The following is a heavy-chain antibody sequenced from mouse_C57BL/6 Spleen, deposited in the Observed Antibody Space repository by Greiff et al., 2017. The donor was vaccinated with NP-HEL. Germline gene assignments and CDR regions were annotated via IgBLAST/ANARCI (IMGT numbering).Heavy chain of an antibody. Sequence: VQLQQSGAELVRPGASVKLSCKASGYTFTDYYINWVKQRPGQGLEWIARIYPGSGNTYYNEKFKGKATLTAEKSSSTAYMQLSSLTSEDSAVYFCARYEKQGYYFDYWGQGTTLTVSS. CDR1: GYTFTDYY. CDR2: IYPGSGNT. J-gene: IGHJ2*01. D-gene: IGHD2-12*01. V-gene: IGHV1-76*01. CDR3: ARYEKQGYYFDY.